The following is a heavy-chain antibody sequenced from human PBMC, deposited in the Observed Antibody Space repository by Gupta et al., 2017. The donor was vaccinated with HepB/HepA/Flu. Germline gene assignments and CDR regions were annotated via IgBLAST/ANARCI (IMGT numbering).Heavy chain of an antibody. Sequence: EVQLVQSGAEVKKSGGSLKISCSVSGYTFTNYWIAWVRQVPGKGLEWMGITYPGDFDTRYSPSFKGQVTISADTSTSTAHLQWTSLKASDSGTYYCARLYWGTTHYYGMDVWGQGTAVTVS. V-gene: IGHV5-51*01. CDR2: TYPGDFDT. CDR1: GYTFTNYW. CDR3: ARLYWGTTHYYGMDV. D-gene: IGHD3-16*01. J-gene: IGHJ6*02.